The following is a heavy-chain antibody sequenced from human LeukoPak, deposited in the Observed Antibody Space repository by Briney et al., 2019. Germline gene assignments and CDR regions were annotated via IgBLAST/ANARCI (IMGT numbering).Heavy chain of an antibody. V-gene: IGHV3-30-3*01. J-gene: IGHJ6*02. CDR2: ISYDGSNK. Sequence: GRSLRLSCAASGFTFSSYAMHWVRQAPGKGLEWVAVISYDGSNKYYSDSVKGRFTISRDNSKNTLYLQMNSLRAGDTAVYYCARDRTTTRNYYYYYGMDVWGQGTTVTVSS. CDR1: GFTFSSYA. D-gene: IGHD1-1*01. CDR3: ARDRTTTRNYYYYYGMDV.